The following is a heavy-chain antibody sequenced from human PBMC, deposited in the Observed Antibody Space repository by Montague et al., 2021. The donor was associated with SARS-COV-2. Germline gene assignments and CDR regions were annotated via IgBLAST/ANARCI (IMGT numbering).Heavy chain of an antibody. Sequence: SLRLSCAASGFTFSRYAMSWVRQAPGKGLEWVSVIYSGGSSTYYXXSLKGRFTISRDNSKNTLYLQMNSLRAEDTAVYYCARDSSSWYYWFGPWGQGTLVTVSS. CDR2: IYSGGSST. J-gene: IGHJ5*02. D-gene: IGHD6-13*01. CDR1: GFTFSRYA. V-gene: IGHV3-23*03. CDR3: ARDSSSWYYWFGP.